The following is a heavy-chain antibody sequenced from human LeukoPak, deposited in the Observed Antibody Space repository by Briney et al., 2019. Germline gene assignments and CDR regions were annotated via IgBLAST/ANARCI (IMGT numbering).Heavy chain of an antibody. D-gene: IGHD4-23*01. V-gene: IGHV3-30*04. CDR2: ISYDGSNK. J-gene: IGHJ4*02. CDR3: AKDRGYGGNSFDY. Sequence: PGRSLRLSCAASGFTFSSYAMHWVRQAPGKGLEWVAVISYDGSNKYYADSVKGRFTISRDNSKNTLYLQMNSLRAEDTAVYYCAKDRGYGGNSFDYWGQGTLVTVSS. CDR1: GFTFSSYA.